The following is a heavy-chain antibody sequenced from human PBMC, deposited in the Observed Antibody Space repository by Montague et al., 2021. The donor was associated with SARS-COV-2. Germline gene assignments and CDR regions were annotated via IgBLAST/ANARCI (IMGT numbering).Heavy chain of an antibody. J-gene: IGHJ4*02. V-gene: IGHV3-20*01. D-gene: IGHD3-10*01. Sequence: SLRLSCAASGFTLDDYGMSWVRQVPGKGLEWVSGISRSGDRTAYGDSVKGRFTISRDNAKNSLYLQMNSLRLEDTAFYHCSRGGGMIRGVVDFWGQGILVTVSS. CDR3: SRGGGMIRGVVDF. CDR1: GFTLDDYG. CDR2: ISRSGDRT.